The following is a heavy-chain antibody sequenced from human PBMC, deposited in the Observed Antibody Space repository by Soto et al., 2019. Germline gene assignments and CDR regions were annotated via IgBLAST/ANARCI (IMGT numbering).Heavy chain of an antibody. CDR3: ARGLLGVVIPFDY. D-gene: IGHD3-3*01. Sequence: ASVKVSCKASGGTFSSYAISWVRQAPGQGLEWMGGIIPIFGTANYAQKFQGRVTITADESTSTAYMELSSLRSEDTAVYYCARGLLGVVIPFDYWGQGTLVTVSS. CDR1: GGTFSSYA. J-gene: IGHJ4*02. V-gene: IGHV1-69*13. CDR2: IIPIFGTA.